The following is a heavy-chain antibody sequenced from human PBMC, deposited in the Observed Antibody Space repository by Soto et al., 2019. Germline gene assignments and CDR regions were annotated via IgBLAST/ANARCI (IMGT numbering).Heavy chain of an antibody. D-gene: IGHD6-19*01. Sequence: GGSLILSCAASGFTVSSNYMSWVRQAPGKGLEWVSVIYSGGSTYYADSVKGRFTISRDNSKNTLYLQMNSLRAEDTAVYYCAREGAETGMDVWGQGTTVTVSS. CDR1: GFTVSSNY. V-gene: IGHV3-66*01. CDR2: IYSGGST. CDR3: AREGAETGMDV. J-gene: IGHJ6*02.